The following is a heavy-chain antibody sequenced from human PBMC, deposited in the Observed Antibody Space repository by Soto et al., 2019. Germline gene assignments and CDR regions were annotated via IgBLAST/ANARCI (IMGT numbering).Heavy chain of an antibody. V-gene: IGHV3-53*01. J-gene: IGHJ4*02. CDR3: ARDFGHGYYLDY. Sequence: LRLSCAASGFTVSSNYMSWVRQAPGKGLEWVSVIYSGGSTYYADSVKGRFTISRDNSKNTLYLQMNSLRDEDTAVYFCARDFGHGYYLDYWGRGTLVTVSS. D-gene: IGHD3-3*01. CDR1: GFTVSSNY. CDR2: IYSGGST.